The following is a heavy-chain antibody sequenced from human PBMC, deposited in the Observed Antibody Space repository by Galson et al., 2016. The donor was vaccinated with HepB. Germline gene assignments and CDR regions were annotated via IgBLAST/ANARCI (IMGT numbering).Heavy chain of an antibody. CDR1: GFTFTSYV. J-gene: IGHJ6*02. CDR2: IVGPAGNT. CDR3: AKGGAGRPGHYYYAIDG. V-gene: IGHV3-23*01. D-gene: IGHD6-6*01. Sequence: SLRLSCAASGFTFTSYVMRWVRQAPGRGLEWVSTIVGPAGNTYYPDSVKGRFTISRDTSKNTLYLQMSSLRAEDTAVYYCAKGGAGRPGHYYYAIDGWGQGTTATVSS.